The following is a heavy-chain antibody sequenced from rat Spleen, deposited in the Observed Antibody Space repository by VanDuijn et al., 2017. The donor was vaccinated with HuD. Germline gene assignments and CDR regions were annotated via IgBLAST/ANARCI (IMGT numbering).Heavy chain of an antibody. Sequence: EVQLVESGGGLVQPGRSLKLSCVASGFTFNNYWMTWIRQAPGKGLEWVASITNTGTSIYYPDSVKGRFTISRDDAQSTLYLQMDSLRSEDTATYYCTREVTTTGAFDYWGQGVMVTVSS. CDR1: GFTFNNYW. CDR2: ITNTGTSI. D-gene: IGHD1-1*01. J-gene: IGHJ2*01. CDR3: TREVTTTGAFDY. V-gene: IGHV5-31*01.